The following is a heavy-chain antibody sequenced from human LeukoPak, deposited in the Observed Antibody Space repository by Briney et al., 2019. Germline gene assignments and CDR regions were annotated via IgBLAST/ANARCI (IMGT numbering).Heavy chain of an antibody. CDR1: EYIFTGYY. J-gene: IGHJ4*02. V-gene: IGHV1-2*02. D-gene: IGHD3-16*01. Sequence: GASVKVSCKASEYIFTGYYMHWVRQAPGQGPEWMGWINPNSGGTNYAQKFQGRVAMTRDTSISTAYMELSRLRSDDTAVYYCARGGPSRGSGFYYFDYWGQGTLVTVSS. CDR2: INPNSGGT. CDR3: ARGGPSRGSGFYYFDY.